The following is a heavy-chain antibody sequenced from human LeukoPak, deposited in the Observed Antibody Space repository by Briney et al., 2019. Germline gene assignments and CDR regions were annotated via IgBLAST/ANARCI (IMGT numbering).Heavy chain of an antibody. D-gene: IGHD3-9*01. CDR2: ISYDGSNK. Sequence: GRSLRLSCAASGFTFSSYAMHWVRQAPGKGLEWVAVISYDGSNKYYADSVKGRFTISRDNSKNTLYLQMNSLRAEDTAVYYCARDPTDIRYFDWLLYYYYGMDVWGQGTTVTVSS. CDR1: GFTFSSYA. V-gene: IGHV3-30*04. CDR3: ARDPTDIRYFDWLLYYYYGMDV. J-gene: IGHJ6*02.